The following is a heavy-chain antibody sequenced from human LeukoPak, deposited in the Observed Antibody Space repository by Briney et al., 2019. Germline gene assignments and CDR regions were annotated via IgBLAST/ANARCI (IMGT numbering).Heavy chain of an antibody. CDR3: ARDIRSGSYYSWYFDL. D-gene: IGHD1-26*01. J-gene: IGHJ2*01. CDR1: GGSISSYY. CDR2: IYTSGST. V-gene: IGHV4-4*07. Sequence: SETLSLTCTVSGGSISSYYWSWIRQPAGKGLEWIGRIYTSGSTNYNPSLKSRVTMSVDTSKNQFSLKLSSVTAADTAVYYCARDIRSGSYYSWYFDLWGRGTLVTVSS.